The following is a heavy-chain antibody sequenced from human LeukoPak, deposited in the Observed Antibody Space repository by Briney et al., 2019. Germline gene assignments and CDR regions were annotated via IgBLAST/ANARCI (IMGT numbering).Heavy chain of an antibody. Sequence: SETLSLTCTVSGGSISSSSYYWGWIRQPPGKGLEWIGSIYYSGSTYYNPSLKSRVTISVDTSKNHFSLKLSSVTAADTAVYYCARSDSSGWPNYYFDYWGQGTLATVSS. D-gene: IGHD6-19*01. J-gene: IGHJ4*02. CDR2: IYYSGST. V-gene: IGHV4-39*02. CDR3: ARSDSSGWPNYYFDY. CDR1: GGSISSSSYY.